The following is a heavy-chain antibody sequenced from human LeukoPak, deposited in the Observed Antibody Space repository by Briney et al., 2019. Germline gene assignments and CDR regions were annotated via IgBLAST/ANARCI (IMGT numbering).Heavy chain of an antibody. J-gene: IGHJ6*02. CDR3: ATTYSNAYYYYGMDV. CDR1: GGSISSYY. CDR2: IYTSGST. D-gene: IGHD4-11*01. Sequence: SETLSLTCTVSGGSISSYYWSWIRQPPGKGLEWIGRIYTSGSTNYNPSLKSRVTMSVDTSKNQFSLKLSSVTAADTAVYYCATTYSNAYYYYGMDVWGQGTTVTVSS. V-gene: IGHV4-4*07.